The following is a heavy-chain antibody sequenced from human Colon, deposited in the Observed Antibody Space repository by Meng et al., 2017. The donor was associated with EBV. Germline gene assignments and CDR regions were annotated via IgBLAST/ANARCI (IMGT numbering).Heavy chain of an antibody. CDR1: GGSVTSSEFF. D-gene: IGHD4-17*01. V-gene: IGHV4-39*07. CDR2: IDYTGSP. CDR3: ARDGNKDGDSDY. J-gene: IGHJ4*02. Sequence: HLRQSGPGLVKPSVTLSVICTAPGGSVTSSEFFWGCIRQPPGKGLEWIGNIDYTGSPSYHPSLKSRVTISLDTSKNQFSLKLSSVTAADTAVYFCARDGNKDGDSDYWGQGTLVTASS.